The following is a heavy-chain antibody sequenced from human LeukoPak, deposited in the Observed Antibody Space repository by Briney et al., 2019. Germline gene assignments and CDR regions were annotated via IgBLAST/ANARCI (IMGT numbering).Heavy chain of an antibody. Sequence: SQTLSLTCAISGDSLSSNSAAWTWIRQSPSRGLEWLGRTYYRSKWYNDYAVSVKSRITINPDTSKNQFSLQLNSVTPEDTAVYYCARGLGLLWFGELRYYYYDMDVWGKGTTVTVSS. CDR2: TYYRSKWYN. CDR1: GDSLSSNSAA. D-gene: IGHD3-10*01. V-gene: IGHV6-1*01. CDR3: ARGLGLLWFGELRYYYYDMDV. J-gene: IGHJ6*03.